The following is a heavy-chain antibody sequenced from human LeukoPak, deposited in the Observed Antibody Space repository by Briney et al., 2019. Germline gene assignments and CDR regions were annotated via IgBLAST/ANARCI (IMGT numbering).Heavy chain of an antibody. CDR2: INPNSGGT. CDR3: ARGTRPTVVVIKVSLGY. J-gene: IGHJ4*02. Sequence: ASVKVSCKASGYTFTGYYMHRVRQAPGQGLEWMGWINPNSGGTNYAQKFQGRVTMTRDTSISTAYMELSRLRSDDTAVYYCARGTRPTVVVIKVSLGYWGQGTLVTVSS. V-gene: IGHV1-2*02. CDR1: GYTFTGYY. D-gene: IGHD3-22*01.